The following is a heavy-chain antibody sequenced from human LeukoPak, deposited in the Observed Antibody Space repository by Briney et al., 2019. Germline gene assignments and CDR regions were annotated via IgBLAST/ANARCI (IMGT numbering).Heavy chain of an antibody. D-gene: IGHD2-21*02. V-gene: IGHV4-34*01. CDR1: SGSFSGYY. J-gene: IGHJ6*03. CDR3: ARGPDGGGDCYPGYMDV. Sequence: SETLSLTCAVYSGSFSGYYWSWIRQPPGKGLEWIGEINHSGSTNYNPSLKSRVTISVDTSKNQFSLQLSSVTAANTAVYYCARGPDGGGDCYPGYMDVWGKGTTVTVSS. CDR2: INHSGST.